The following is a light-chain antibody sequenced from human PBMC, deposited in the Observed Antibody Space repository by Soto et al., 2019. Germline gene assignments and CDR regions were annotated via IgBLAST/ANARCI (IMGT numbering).Light chain of an antibody. CDR2: DTS. V-gene: IGKV3-20*01. J-gene: IGKJ5*01. Sequence: EIVLTQSPAALSVSPGERVTLSCWASQSVGSTLNWYQQRPGQAPRLLIYDTSIRATGIPARFSGSGSGTDFTLTISRLEPEDFAVYYCQQYGSSPRVTFGQGTRLEIK. CDR3: QQYGSSPRVT. CDR1: QSVGST.